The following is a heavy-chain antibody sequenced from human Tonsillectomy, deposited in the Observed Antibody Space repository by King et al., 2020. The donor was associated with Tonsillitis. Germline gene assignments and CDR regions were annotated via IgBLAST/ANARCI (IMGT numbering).Heavy chain of an antibody. CDR2: ISYDGSNK. CDR3: AIDPYSSGWTQYAMDV. Sequence: VQLVQSGGGVVQPGRSLRLSCAASGFTFSTYAMHWVRQAPGRGLEWVAFISYDGSNKYYADSVKGRFTISRDNSKNTLYLQMNSLIAEDTALYYCAIDPYSSGWTQYAMDVWGPGTTVTVSS. CDR1: GFTFSTYA. V-gene: IGHV3-30*04. D-gene: IGHD6-19*01. J-gene: IGHJ6*02.